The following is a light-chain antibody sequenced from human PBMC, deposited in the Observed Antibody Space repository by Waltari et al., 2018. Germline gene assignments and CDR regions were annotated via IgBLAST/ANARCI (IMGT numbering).Light chain of an antibody. CDR3: QQYYSTPPRT. CDR1: QSDLYSSNNKNY. Sequence: DIVMTQSPASLAVSLGERATINCKSSQSDLYSSNNKNYLAWYQQKPGQPPKLLIYWAATREAGVPDRFSGSGSGTDFTLAIGSLQAEDVAVYYCQQYYSTPPRTFGQGTKVEIK. J-gene: IGKJ1*01. V-gene: IGKV4-1*01. CDR2: WAA.